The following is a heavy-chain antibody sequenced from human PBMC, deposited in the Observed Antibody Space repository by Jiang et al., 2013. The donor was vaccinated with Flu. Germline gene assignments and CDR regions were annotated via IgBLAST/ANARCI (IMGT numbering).Heavy chain of an antibody. CDR3: ARDLGYYNEQPGGVYFDY. CDR2: IIPIFGTA. D-gene: IGHD2-8*02. J-gene: IGHJ4*02. Sequence: GAEVKKPGSSVKVSCKASGGTFSSYAISWVRQAPGQGLEWMGGIIPIFGTANYAQKFQGRFTMTTDTSTSTGYMELRSLRSDDTALYFCARDLGYYNEQPGGVYFDYWGQGALVTVSS. CDR1: GGTFSSYA. V-gene: IGHV1-69*05.